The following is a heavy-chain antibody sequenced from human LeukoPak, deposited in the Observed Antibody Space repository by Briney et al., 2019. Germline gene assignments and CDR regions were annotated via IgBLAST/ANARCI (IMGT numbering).Heavy chain of an antibody. CDR1: GFTFSSYA. Sequence: GGSLRLSCSASGFTFSSYAMHWVRQAPGKGLEWGAVISYDGSNKYYADSVKGRFTISRDNSKNTLYLQMNSLRAEDTAVYYCARELYCSSTSCYAGTFDYWGQGTLVTVSS. V-gene: IGHV3-30-3*01. CDR2: ISYDGSNK. J-gene: IGHJ4*02. CDR3: ARELYCSSTSCYAGTFDY. D-gene: IGHD2-2*01.